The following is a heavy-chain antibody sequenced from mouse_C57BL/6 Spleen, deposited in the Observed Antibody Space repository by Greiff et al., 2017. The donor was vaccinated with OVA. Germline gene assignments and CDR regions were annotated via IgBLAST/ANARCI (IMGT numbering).Heavy chain of an antibody. J-gene: IGHJ2*01. CDR1: GYAFTNYL. CDR3: ARDDYEGYFDY. CDR2: INPGSGGT. D-gene: IGHD2-4*01. Sequence: VKLQQSGAELVRPGTSVKVSCKASGYAFTNYLIEWVKQRPGQGLEWIGVINPGSGGTNYNEKFKGKATLTADKSSSTAYMQLSSLTSEDSAVYFCARDDYEGYFDYWGQGTTLTVSS. V-gene: IGHV1-54*01.